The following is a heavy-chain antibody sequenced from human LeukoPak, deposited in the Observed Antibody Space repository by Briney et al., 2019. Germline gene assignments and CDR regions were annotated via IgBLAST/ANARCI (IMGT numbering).Heavy chain of an antibody. J-gene: IGHJ4*02. D-gene: IGHD1-26*01. CDR2: ISSSSATI. CDR1: GFTFSSYT. V-gene: IGHV3-48*04. Sequence: GESLRLSCATSGFTFSSYTMTWVRQAPGKGLEWISYISSSSATIYYADSVKGRFTISRDNAKSSLYLRLNSLRADDTAVYYCASLVAADSFESWGQGTLVTVSS. CDR3: ASLVAADSFES.